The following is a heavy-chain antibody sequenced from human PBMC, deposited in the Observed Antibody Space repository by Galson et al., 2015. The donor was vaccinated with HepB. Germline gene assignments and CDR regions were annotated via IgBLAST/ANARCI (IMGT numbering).Heavy chain of an antibody. J-gene: IGHJ6*02. Sequence: CAISGDSVSSSTAAWNWIRQSPSRGLEWLGRTYYRSKWYNDYAVSVKSRITINPDTSKNQFSLQLCSVTPDDTAVYYCARDSFYDNTGYPVPRNFGVDVWGQGTTVTVSS. CDR2: TYYRSKWYN. CDR1: GDSVSSSTAA. CDR3: ARDSFYDNTGYPVPRNFGVDV. D-gene: IGHD3-22*01. V-gene: IGHV6-1*01.